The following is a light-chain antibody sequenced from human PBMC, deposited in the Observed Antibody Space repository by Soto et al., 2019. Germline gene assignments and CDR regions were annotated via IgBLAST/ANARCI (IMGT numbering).Light chain of an antibody. CDR3: AAWDDSLNGFNWV. J-gene: IGLJ3*02. V-gene: IGLV1-44*01. CDR2: SNN. CDR1: SSNIGSNT. Sequence: QSVLTQPPSASGTPGQRVTISCSGSSSNIGSNTVNWYQQLPGTAPKLLIYSNNQRPSGVPDRFSGSKSGTSASLAISGLQSEDEADYYCAAWDDSLNGFNWVFAGGTKLTVL.